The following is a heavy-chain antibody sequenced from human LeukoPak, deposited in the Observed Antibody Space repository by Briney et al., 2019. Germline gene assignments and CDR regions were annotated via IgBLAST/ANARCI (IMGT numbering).Heavy chain of an antibody. J-gene: IGHJ3*02. CDR3: ASLYCSGGSCYSQALDAFDI. CDR2: IIPILGIA. CDR1: GGTFSSYA. D-gene: IGHD2-15*01. V-gene: IGHV1-69*04. Sequence: GASVKVSCKASGGTFSSYAISWVRQAPGQGLEWMGRIIPILGIANYAQKFQGRVTITADKSTSTAYMELSSPRSEDTAVYYCASLYCSGGSCYSQALDAFDIWGQGTMVTVSS.